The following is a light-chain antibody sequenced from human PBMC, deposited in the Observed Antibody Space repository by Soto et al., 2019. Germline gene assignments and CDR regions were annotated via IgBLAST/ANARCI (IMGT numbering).Light chain of an antibody. CDR2: EVS. CDR1: STDVGDSNH. Sequence: QSALTQPASVSGSPGQSITISCTGTSTDVGDSNHVSWYQHHPGKAPKLIIYEVSYRPSGVSNRFSGSKSAYTASLTISGLQAEDEADYFCQSYDSSALSLIFGPGTKVTVL. J-gene: IGLJ1*01. V-gene: IGLV2-14*01. CDR3: QSYDSSALSLI.